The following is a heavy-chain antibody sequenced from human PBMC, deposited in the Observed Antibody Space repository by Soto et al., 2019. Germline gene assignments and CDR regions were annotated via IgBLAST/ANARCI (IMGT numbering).Heavy chain of an antibody. J-gene: IGHJ6*02. V-gene: IGHV3-66*01. CDR2: IYGGGST. D-gene: IGHD2-2*01. CDR3: ARDRVVLVPAATYYGMDV. CDR1: GFTVSSNY. Sequence: EVQLVESGGGLVQPGGSRRLSCEASGFTVSSNYMSWVRQAPGKGLEWVPVIYGGGSTYYADSVKARFTISRDNSKNTLYLQMNSLRAEDTAVYYCARDRVVLVPAATYYGMDVWGQGTTVTVSS.